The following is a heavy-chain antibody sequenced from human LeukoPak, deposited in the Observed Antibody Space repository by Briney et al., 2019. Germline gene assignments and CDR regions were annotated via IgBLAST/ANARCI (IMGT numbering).Heavy chain of an antibody. V-gene: IGHV3-30-3*01. Sequence: GGPLRLSCAASGFTFTSHAMHWVRQAPGKGLEWVAVVSYDGSDNYYADSVKGRFTISRDNSKNTLYLQTNSLRVEDTAVYYCARDTPPGAYFDYWGQGTLVTVSS. CDR2: VSYDGSDN. CDR1: GFTFTSHA. CDR3: ARDTPPGAYFDY. D-gene: IGHD1-1*01. J-gene: IGHJ4*02.